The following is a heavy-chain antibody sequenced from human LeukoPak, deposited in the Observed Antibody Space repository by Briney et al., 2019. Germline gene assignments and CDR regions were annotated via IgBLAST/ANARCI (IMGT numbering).Heavy chain of an antibody. Sequence: ASVKVSCKVSGYTLTELSMHWVRQAPGQGLEWMGIINPSGGSTSYAQKFQGRVTMTRDTSTSTVYMELSSLRSEDTAVYYRARDFLPNPDDFWSGYQPSDYWGQGTLVTVSS. V-gene: IGHV1-46*01. CDR3: ARDFLPNPDDFWSGYQPSDY. CDR2: INPSGGST. J-gene: IGHJ4*02. CDR1: GYTLTELS. D-gene: IGHD3-3*01.